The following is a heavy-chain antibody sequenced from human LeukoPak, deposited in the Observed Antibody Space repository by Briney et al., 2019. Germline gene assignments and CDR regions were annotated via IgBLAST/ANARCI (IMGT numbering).Heavy chain of an antibody. Sequence: PGGSLRLSCAASGFTFSSYEMNWVRQAPGKGLEWVSYISSSGSTIYYADSVKGRFTISRDNAKNSLYLQMNSLRAEDTAVYYCATRWGSGWELPGWFDPWGQGTLVTVSS. CDR1: GFTFSSYE. D-gene: IGHD1-26*01. CDR3: ATRWGSGWELPGWFDP. CDR2: ISSSGSTI. V-gene: IGHV3-48*03. J-gene: IGHJ5*02.